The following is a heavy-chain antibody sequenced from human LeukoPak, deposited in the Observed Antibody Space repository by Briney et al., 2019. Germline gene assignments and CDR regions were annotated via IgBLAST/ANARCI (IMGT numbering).Heavy chain of an antibody. CDR1: GYTFTGYY. J-gene: IGHJ3*02. Sequence: ASVKVSCQASGYTFTGYYMHWVRQAPGQGLEWMGWINPNSGGTNYAQKFQGRVTMTRDTSISTAYMELSRLRSDDTAVYYCGGDSGSITMVRGVNGAFDIWGQGTMVSVS. V-gene: IGHV1-2*02. D-gene: IGHD3-10*01. CDR2: INPNSGGT. CDR3: GGDSGSITMVRGVNGAFDI.